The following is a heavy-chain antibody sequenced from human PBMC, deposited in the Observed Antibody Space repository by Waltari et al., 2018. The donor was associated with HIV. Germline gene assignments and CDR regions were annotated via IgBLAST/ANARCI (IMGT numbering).Heavy chain of an antibody. D-gene: IGHD1-26*01. CDR1: GGSVSSSSYF. J-gene: IGHJ2*01. CDR2: IYYTGRA. Sequence: QLQLQESGLGLVKPSETLSFTCTVPGGSVSSSSYFWGWIRQPPGKGLEWIGRIYYTGRAYYNPSLKSRVTMSVDTSNNQFSLKVTSVTAADTAVYYCARHALRVGAAYWNFDLWGRGTLVTVSS. V-gene: IGHV4-39*01. CDR3: ARHALRVGAAYWNFDL.